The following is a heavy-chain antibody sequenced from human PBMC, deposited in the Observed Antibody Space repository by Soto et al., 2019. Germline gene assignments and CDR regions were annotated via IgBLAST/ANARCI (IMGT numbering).Heavy chain of an antibody. Sequence: QVQLVQSGAEVRKPGASVKVSCKASGYTFTTSGISWVRQAPGQGLEWMAMISAYNGNTNYAQKFQGRATLTTDTPTSEAYIELMSLKSDDTATYYCARVRGIPADADYWGQGSLVTVSS. V-gene: IGHV1-18*01. J-gene: IGHJ4*02. D-gene: IGHD2-2*01. CDR2: ISAYNGNT. CDR1: GYTFTTSG. CDR3: ARVRGIPADADY.